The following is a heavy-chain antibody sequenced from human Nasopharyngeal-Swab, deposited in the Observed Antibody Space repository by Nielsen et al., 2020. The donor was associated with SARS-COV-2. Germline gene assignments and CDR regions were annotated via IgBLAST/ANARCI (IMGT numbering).Heavy chain of an antibody. D-gene: IGHD6-19*01. Sequence: SVKVSCKASGDTFSSYAISWVRQAPGQGLEWMGGIIPILGIANYAQKFQGRVTITADKSTSTAYMELSSLRSEDTAVYYCARDLGLSVYSSGILGYWGQGTLVTVSS. CDR2: IIPILGIA. CDR3: ARDLGLSVYSSGILGY. V-gene: IGHV1-69*10. J-gene: IGHJ4*02. CDR1: GDTFSSYA.